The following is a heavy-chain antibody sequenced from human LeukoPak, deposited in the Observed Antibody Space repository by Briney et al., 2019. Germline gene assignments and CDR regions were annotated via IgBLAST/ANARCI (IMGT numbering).Heavy chain of an antibody. D-gene: IGHD6-13*01. J-gene: IGHJ4*02. CDR1: GYTFTSYG. V-gene: IGHV1-18*01. CDR2: ISAYNGNT. Sequence: ASVTVSCKASGYTFTSYGISWVRQAPGQGLEWMGWISAYNGNTNYAQKLQGRVTMTTDTSTSTAYMDLRSLRSDDTAVYYGARGSSSWSFFDYWGQGTLATVSS. CDR3: ARGSSSWSFFDY.